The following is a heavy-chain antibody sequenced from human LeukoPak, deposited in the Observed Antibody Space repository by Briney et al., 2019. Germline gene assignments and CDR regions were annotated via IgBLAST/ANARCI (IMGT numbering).Heavy chain of an antibody. CDR3: ARGRVSSSSWYSTYYYYFYMDV. J-gene: IGHJ6*03. V-gene: IGHV4-39*01. D-gene: IGHD6-13*01. CDR2: IYYSGST. Sequence: SETLSLTCTVSGGSISSRSYYWGWIRQPPGKGLEWIGNIYYSGSTYYHPSLKSRVTISVDTSKNQFSLNLSSVTAADTAVYFCARGRVSSSSWYSTYYYYFYMDVWGKGTTVTVSS. CDR1: GGSISSRSYY.